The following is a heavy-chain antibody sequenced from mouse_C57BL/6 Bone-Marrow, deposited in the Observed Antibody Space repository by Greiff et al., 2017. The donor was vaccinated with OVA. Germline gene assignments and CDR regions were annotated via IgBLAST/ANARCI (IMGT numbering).Heavy chain of an antibody. V-gene: IGHV5-17*01. CDR1: GFTFSDYG. Sequence: LVESGGGLVKPGGSLKLSCAASGFTFSDYGMHWVRQAPEKGLEWVAYISSGSSTIYYADTVKGRFTISRDNAKNTLFLQMTSLRSEDTAMYYCARTTVVPFAYWGQGTLVTVSA. CDR2: ISSGSSTI. CDR3: ARTTVVPFAY. J-gene: IGHJ3*01. D-gene: IGHD1-1*01.